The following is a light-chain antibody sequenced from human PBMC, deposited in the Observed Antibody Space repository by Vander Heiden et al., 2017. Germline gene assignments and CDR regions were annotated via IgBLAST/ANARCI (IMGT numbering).Light chain of an antibody. J-gene: IGLJ2*01. CDR1: RSDIGTTRL. V-gene: IGLV2-23*02. Sequence: QSALTQPASVSGSPGQSLTISCTGTRSDIGTTRLVSWYQHHPGKAPKLMMYEVTKRPSGVSNRFSGSKAGNTASLTISGLQAEDEADYYCCSYADSQVGFGGGTKLTVL. CDR3: CSYADSQVG. CDR2: EVT.